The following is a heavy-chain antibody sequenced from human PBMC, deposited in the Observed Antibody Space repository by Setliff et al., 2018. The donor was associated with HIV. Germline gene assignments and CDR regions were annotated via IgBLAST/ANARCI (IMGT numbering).Heavy chain of an antibody. Sequence: VASVKVSCKASGYTFTSYSIHWVRQAPGQGLEWMGYINPNTGNPTYAQGFTGRFVFSVDTPVSTAYLQIFSLKAEDTAVYYCTRDHTPPPNYDFWSGQIDLRNIFYYMDVWGTGTPVTVSS. CDR1: GYTFTSYS. D-gene: IGHD3-3*01. V-gene: IGHV7-4-1*01. CDR3: TRDHTPPPNYDFWSGQIDLRNIFYYMDV. J-gene: IGHJ6*03. CDR2: INPNTGNP.